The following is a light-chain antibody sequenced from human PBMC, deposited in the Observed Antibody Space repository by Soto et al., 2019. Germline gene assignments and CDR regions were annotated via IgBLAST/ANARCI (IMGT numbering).Light chain of an antibody. CDR2: GAS. Sequence: ETVLTQSPGTLYLSPGERVTLACRASQSVCSRCLAWYQQKPGQSPRLLIYGASSRATGIPDRFSGSGSGTDFTLTISRLEPEEFAVYYCQHYGTTPWTFGQGTKVGIK. CDR1: QSVCSRC. CDR3: QHYGTTPWT. V-gene: IGKV3-20*01. J-gene: IGKJ1*01.